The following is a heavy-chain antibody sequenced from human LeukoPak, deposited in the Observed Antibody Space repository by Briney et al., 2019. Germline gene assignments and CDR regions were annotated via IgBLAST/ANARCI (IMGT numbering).Heavy chain of an antibody. CDR2: ISYDGSNK. J-gene: IGHJ1*01. CDR3: ATDYYDSSGYYPEYFQH. CDR1: GFTFSDYG. Sequence: PGGSLRLSCAASGFTFSDYGMHWVRQAPGKGLEWVAVISYDGSNKYYADSVKGRFTISRDNSKNTLYLQMNSLRAEDTAVYYCATDYYDSSGYYPEYFQHWGQGTLVTVSS. D-gene: IGHD3-22*01. V-gene: IGHV3-30*19.